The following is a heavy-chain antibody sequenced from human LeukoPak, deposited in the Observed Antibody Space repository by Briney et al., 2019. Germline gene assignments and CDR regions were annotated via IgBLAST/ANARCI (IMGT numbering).Heavy chain of an antibody. CDR1: GFTFSDYY. CDR3: ARPMEPQVDIVADY. D-gene: IGHD5-12*01. J-gene: IGHJ4*02. V-gene: IGHV3-11*04. Sequence: PGESLRLSCAASGFTFSDYYMSWIRQAPGKGLEWVSYISSSGSTIYYADSVKGRFTISRDNAKNSLYLQMNSLRAEDTAVYYCARPMEPQVDIVADYWGQGTLVTVSS. CDR2: ISSSGSTI.